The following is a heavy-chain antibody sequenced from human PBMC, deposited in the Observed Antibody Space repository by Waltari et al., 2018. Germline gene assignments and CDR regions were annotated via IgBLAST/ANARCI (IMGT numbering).Heavy chain of an antibody. D-gene: IGHD2-21*01. CDR1: EFIFSNYE. CDR2: ISSRGTTI. V-gene: IGHV3-48*03. J-gene: IGHJ4*02. Sequence: EVQLVQSGGGLVQPGGSLRPSCAASEFIFSNYEMHWIRQAPGKGLEWVSYISSRGTTIYYADSVKGRFTISRDNAKKSLYLQMKGLRAEDTAVYYCARERNTFIPFDYWGQGALVTVSS. CDR3: ARERNTFIPFDY.